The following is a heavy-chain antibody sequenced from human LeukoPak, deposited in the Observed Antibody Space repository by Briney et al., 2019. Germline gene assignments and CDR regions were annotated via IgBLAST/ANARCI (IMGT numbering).Heavy chain of an antibody. Sequence: GGSLRLSCAASGFAFSFYAMSWLRQPPGKGLEWVSSISSSSSYIYYADSVKGRFTISRDNAKNSLYLQMNSLRGEDTAVYYCARTGYSSSQTLNFDYWGQGTLVTVSS. V-gene: IGHV3-21*01. J-gene: IGHJ4*02. CDR3: ARTGYSSSQTLNFDY. CDR1: GFAFSFYA. D-gene: IGHD6-13*01. CDR2: ISSSSSYI.